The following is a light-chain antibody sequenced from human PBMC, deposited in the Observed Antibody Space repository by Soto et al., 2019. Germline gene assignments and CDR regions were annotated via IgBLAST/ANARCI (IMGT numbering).Light chain of an antibody. CDR1: QGISKY. CDR3: LQYNSYPFT. J-gene: IGKJ3*01. CDR2: AAS. V-gene: IGKV1-17*03. Sequence: DIQMTQYPSAMSASVGDRVTITCRASQGISKYLAWFQQKPGQVPKRLIYAASSLQSGVPSRFSGSGSGTEFTRTINILQPEDFANSYCLQYNSYPFTFGPGTKVDI.